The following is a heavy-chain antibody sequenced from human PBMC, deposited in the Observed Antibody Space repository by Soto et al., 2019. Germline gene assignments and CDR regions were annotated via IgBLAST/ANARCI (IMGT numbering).Heavy chain of an antibody. CDR2: IYPGDSDT. J-gene: IGHJ4*02. Sequence: EVQLVQSGAEVKKPGESLKISCKGSGYSFTSYWIGWVRQMPGKGLEWMGIIYPGDSDTRYSPSFQGQVTISADKSISTAYLQWSSLKASDTAMYYCARLVTELRFLEWTRYYYFDYWGQGTLVTVSS. CDR1: GYSFTSYW. D-gene: IGHD3-3*01. CDR3: ARLVTELRFLEWTRYYYFDY. V-gene: IGHV5-51*01.